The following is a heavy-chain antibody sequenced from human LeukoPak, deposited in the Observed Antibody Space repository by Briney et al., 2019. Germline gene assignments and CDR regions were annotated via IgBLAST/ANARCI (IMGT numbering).Heavy chain of an antibody. D-gene: IGHD6-19*01. V-gene: IGHV3-64*02. CDR2: ISSNGGST. CDR3: ARVLGGWFRAAFDI. J-gene: IGHJ3*02. Sequence: QPGGSLRLSCAASGFTFSSYAMHWVRQAPGKGLEYVSAISSNGGSTYYADSVKGRFTISRDNSKNTLYLQMGSLRAEDMAVYYCARVLGGWFRAAFDIWGQGTMVTVSS. CDR1: GFTFSSYA.